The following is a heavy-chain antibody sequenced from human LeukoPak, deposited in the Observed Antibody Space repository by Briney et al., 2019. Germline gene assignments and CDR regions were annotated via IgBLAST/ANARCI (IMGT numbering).Heavy chain of an antibody. V-gene: IGHV3-23*01. J-gene: IGHJ4*02. Sequence: GGSLRLSCAASGFTFSSYAMSWVRQAPGKGLAWISTVSASGDSTSYADSVKGRFTISRDNSKNTLYLQMNTLRAEDTAVYYCAKGRSAWYYFNYWGQGTLVTVSS. D-gene: IGHD6-19*01. CDR3: AKGRSAWYYFNY. CDR1: GFTFSSYA. CDR2: VSASGDST.